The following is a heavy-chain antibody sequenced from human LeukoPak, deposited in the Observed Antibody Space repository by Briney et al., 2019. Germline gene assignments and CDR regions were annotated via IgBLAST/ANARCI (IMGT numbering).Heavy chain of an antibody. CDR3: ARVGRQYYYDPPDY. CDR1: GYTFTGYY. V-gene: IGHV1-2*02. Sequence: ASVKVSCKASGYTFTGYYMHWVRQAPGQGLEWIGWINPNSGGTNYAQKFHGRVTMTRDTSISTAYMELSRLRSDDTAVYYCARVGRQYYYDPPDYWGQGTLVTVSS. CDR2: INPNSGGT. D-gene: IGHD3-22*01. J-gene: IGHJ4*02.